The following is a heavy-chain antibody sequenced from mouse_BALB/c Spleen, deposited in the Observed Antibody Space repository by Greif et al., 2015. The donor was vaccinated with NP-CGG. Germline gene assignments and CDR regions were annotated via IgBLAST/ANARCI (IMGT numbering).Heavy chain of an antibody. CDR3: TRGRRRDFDF. V-gene: IGHV1S81*02. CDR2: INPSNGGA. D-gene: IGHD1-2*01. Sequence: QVQLKQSGAELVKPGASVKLSCKASGYTFISYYMYWVKQRPGQGLEWIGEINPSNGGANLNEKFKSKATLTVDKSSSTAYMQLSSLTSEDSAVYFRTRGRRRDFDFWGQGTTLTVSS. J-gene: IGHJ2*01. CDR1: GYTFISYY.